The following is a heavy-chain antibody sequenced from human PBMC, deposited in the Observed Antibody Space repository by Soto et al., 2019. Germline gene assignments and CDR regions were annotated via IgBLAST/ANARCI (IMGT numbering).Heavy chain of an antibody. V-gene: IGHV4-34*01. CDR3: ARERGYCSSTSCHDSYYYYMDV. Sequence: TLSLTCAVYGGSFSGYYWSWIRQPPGKGLEWIGEINHSGSTNYNPSLKSRVTISVDTSKNQFSLKLSSVTAADTAVYYCARERGYCSSTSCHDSYYYYMDVWGKGTTVTVSS. J-gene: IGHJ6*03. CDR2: INHSGST. CDR1: GGSFSGYY. D-gene: IGHD2-2*01.